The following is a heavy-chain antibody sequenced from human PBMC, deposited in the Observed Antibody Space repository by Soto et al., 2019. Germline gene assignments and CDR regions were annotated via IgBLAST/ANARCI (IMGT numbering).Heavy chain of an antibody. CDR1: GFTFDDYT. J-gene: IGHJ4*01. V-gene: IGHV3-43*01. D-gene: IGHD6-19*01. Sequence: PGGSLRLSCAASGFTFDDYTMHWVRQAPGKGLEWVSLISWDGGSTNYADSVKGRFTISRDNDKNTLYLQMNSLRAEDTAVYFCAGAWSFDYWGHETLLTVSS. CDR3: AGAWSFDY. CDR2: ISWDGGST.